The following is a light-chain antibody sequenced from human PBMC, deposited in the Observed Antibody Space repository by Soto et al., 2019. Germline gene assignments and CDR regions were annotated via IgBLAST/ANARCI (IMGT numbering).Light chain of an antibody. J-gene: IGKJ5*01. Sequence: EIGLTQSPDTLSLSPGERATLSCRAIQSVSSCYLAWYQQKPGQAPRLLIYGASSRATGIPDRFSGSGSGTDFTLTISRLEPEDFAVYYCQQYGSSPFITFGQGTRLEIK. CDR3: QQYGSSPFIT. V-gene: IGKV3-20*01. CDR1: QSVSSCY. CDR2: GAS.